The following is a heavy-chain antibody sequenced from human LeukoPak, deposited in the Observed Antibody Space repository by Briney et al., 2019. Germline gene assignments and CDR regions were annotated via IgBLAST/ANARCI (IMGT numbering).Heavy chain of an antibody. V-gene: IGHV3-30*02. J-gene: IGHJ6*02. CDR2: IRYDGSNK. CDR1: GFTFSSYG. Sequence: GGSLRLSCAASGFTFSSYGMHWVRQTPGKGLEWVAFIRYDGSNKYYADSVKGRFTISRDNAKNTLYLQMNSLRAEDTAVYYCASRGVHYYYYGMDVWGQGTTVTVSS. D-gene: IGHD3-10*01. CDR3: ASRGVHYYYYGMDV.